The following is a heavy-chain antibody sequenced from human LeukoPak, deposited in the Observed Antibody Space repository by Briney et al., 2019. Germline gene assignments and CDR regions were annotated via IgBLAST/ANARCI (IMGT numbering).Heavy chain of an antibody. J-gene: IGHJ4*02. CDR3: ASRGVVTADGYKSPLLDY. V-gene: IGHV1-46*01. D-gene: IGHD2-21*02. CDR1: GYTFTSYY. Sequence: GASVKVSCKASGYTFTSYYMHWVRQAPGQGLEWMGIINPSGGSTSYAQKFQGRVTMTRDTSTSTVYMELSSLRSEDTAVYYCASRGVVTADGYKSPLLDYWGQGTLVTVSS. CDR2: INPSGGST.